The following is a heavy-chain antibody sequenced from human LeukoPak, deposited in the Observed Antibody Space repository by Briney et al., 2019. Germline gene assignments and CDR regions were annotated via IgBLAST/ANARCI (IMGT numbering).Heavy chain of an antibody. Sequence: PSETLSLTCTVSGYSISSGFYWGWIRQPPGKGLEWIGTIYHSRSTFYNPSLKSRVTISVDTSKNQFSLKLSSVTAADTAVYYCARGFGAGNYYYGWFDPWGQGTLVTVSS. J-gene: IGHJ5*02. D-gene: IGHD3-10*01. CDR2: IYHSRST. CDR1: GYSISSGFY. CDR3: ARGFGAGNYYYGWFDP. V-gene: IGHV4-38-2*02.